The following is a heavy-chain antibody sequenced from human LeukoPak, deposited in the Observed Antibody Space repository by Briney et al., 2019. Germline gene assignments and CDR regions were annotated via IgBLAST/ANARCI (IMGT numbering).Heavy chain of an antibody. D-gene: IGHD3-22*01. CDR3: TTPYYYDSSGYHAHFDY. CDR1: GCTFSGSA. J-gene: IGHJ4*02. V-gene: IGHV3-73*01. CDR2: ISSKANSYAT. Sequence: AGGSLRLSCAAPGCTFSGSAMHWVRQASGKGLEWVGRISSKANSYATAYAASVKGRFTISRDDSKNTAYLQMNSLKTEDTAVYYCTTPYYYDSSGYHAHFDYWGQGALVTVSS.